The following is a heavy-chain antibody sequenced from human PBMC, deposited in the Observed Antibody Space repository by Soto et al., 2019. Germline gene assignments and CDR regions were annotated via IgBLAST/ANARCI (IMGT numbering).Heavy chain of an antibody. Sequence: QITLKASGPTLVKPTQTLTLTCTFSGFSLSTSGVGVGWIRQPPGKALEWLALMYWDDDKCYSPSLKSRLTITKVAPNNQVVLTMTNMDHVDTATYYCARPYSSGWYYRYWGQGTLVTVSS. V-gene: IGHV2-5*02. D-gene: IGHD6-19*01. CDR3: ARPYSSGWYYRY. CDR1: GFSLSTSGVG. CDR2: MYWDDDK. J-gene: IGHJ4*02.